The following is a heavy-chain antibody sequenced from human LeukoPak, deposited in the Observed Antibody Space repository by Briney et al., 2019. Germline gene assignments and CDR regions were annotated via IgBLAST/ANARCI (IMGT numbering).Heavy chain of an antibody. CDR1: GSTVSSNY. CDR3: ARVYKWLVLTFYYYYMDV. Sequence: GGSLRLSCAASGSTVSSNYMSWVRQAPGKGLEWVSVIYSGGSTYYADSVKGRFTISRDNSKNTLYLQMNSLRAEDTAVYYCARVYKWLVLTFYYYYMDVWGKGTTVTVSS. D-gene: IGHD6-19*01. V-gene: IGHV3-53*01. J-gene: IGHJ6*03. CDR2: IYSGGST.